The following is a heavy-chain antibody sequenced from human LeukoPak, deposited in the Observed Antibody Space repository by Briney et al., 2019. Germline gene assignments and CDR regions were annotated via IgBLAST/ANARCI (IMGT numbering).Heavy chain of an antibody. CDR2: IYPRDSDT. CDR1: GSNFTSYW. Sequence: GXSLEISCQGSGSNFTSYWIGWGRQLPGKGVEGMGIIYPRDSDTRYSPSFQGQVTISADKSISTAYLQWSSLKASDTAMYYCARLGRDGYTVGAFDYWGQGTLVTVSS. D-gene: IGHD5-24*01. V-gene: IGHV5-51*01. J-gene: IGHJ4*02. CDR3: ARLGRDGYTVGAFDY.